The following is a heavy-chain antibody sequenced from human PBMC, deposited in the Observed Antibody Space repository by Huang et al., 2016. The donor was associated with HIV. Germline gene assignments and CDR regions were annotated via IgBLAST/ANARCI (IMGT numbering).Heavy chain of an antibody. J-gene: IGHJ4*02. Sequence: QIQLVQSGPEVKKPVASVKVSCKASGYTFSIYGIRWVRQAPGQGPEEMGWVSAYSGYTNYSQKFQGRVTMTADTSASTAYMDLRSLTSDDTAVYYCARVPSDHFSDYWGQGTLVTVSS. CDR2: VSAYSGYT. CDR3: ARVPSDHFSDY. CDR1: GYTFSIYG. V-gene: IGHV1-18*01.